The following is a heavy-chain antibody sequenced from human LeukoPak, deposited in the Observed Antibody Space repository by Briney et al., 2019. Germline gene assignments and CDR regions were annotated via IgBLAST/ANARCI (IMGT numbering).Heavy chain of an antibody. CDR1: GYSFTGYY. CDR3: ARVGSNGYSYGHYYYGMDV. Sequence: GASVKVSCKASGYSFTGYYMHWVRQAPGQGLEWMGWINPNSGGTNYAQKLQGRVTMTTDTSTSTAYMELRSLRSDDTAVYYCARVGSNGYSYGHYYYGMDVWGQGTTVTVSS. D-gene: IGHD5-18*01. CDR2: INPNSGGT. J-gene: IGHJ6*02. V-gene: IGHV1-2*02.